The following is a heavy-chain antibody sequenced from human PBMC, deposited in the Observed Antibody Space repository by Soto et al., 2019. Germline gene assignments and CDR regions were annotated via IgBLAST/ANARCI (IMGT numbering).Heavy chain of an antibody. CDR2: ISYDGSNK. D-gene: IGHD3-22*01. J-gene: IGHJ4*02. Sequence: GWSLRLSCAASGFTFSSYGMHWVRQAPGKGLEWVAVISYDGSNKYYADSVKGRFTISRDNSKNTLYLQMNSLRAEDTAVYYCAKELDYDSSGYYDYWGQGTLVTVSS. CDR1: GFTFSSYG. CDR3: AKELDYDSSGYYDY. V-gene: IGHV3-30*18.